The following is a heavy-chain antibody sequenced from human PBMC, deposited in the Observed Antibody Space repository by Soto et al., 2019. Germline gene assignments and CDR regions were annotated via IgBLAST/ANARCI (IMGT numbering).Heavy chain of an antibody. J-gene: IGHJ6*02. CDR1: GGSFSGYY. V-gene: IGHV4-34*01. Sequence: QVQLQQWGAGLLKPSETLSLTCAVYGGSFSGYYWSWIRQPPGKGLEWIGEINHSGSTNYKPSLMSRVTISVDTSKNQFSLKLSSVTAADTAVYYCARGESNRYYYGMDVWGQGTTVTVSS. D-gene: IGHD7-27*01. CDR2: INHSGST. CDR3: ARGESNRYYYGMDV.